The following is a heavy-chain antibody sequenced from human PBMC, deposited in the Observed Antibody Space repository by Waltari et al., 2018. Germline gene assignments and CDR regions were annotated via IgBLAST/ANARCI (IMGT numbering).Heavy chain of an antibody. CDR3: ARGGSGWYFFQTTVAYYFDY. Sequence: QVQLQQWGAGLLKPSETLSLTCAVYGGSFSGYYWRWIRQPPGKGLEWIGEINHSGSTNYNPSLKSRVTISVDTSKNQFSLKLSSVTAADTAVYYCARGGSGWYFFQTTVAYYFDYWGQGTLVTVSS. CDR1: GGSFSGYY. V-gene: IGHV4-34*01. CDR2: INHSGST. J-gene: IGHJ4*02. D-gene: IGHD6-19*01.